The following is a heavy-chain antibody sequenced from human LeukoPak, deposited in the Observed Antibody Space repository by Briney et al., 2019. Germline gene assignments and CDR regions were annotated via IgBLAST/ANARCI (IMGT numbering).Heavy chain of an antibody. V-gene: IGHV1-2*02. Sequence: ASVKVSCKAAGYTFSDYYIHWVRQAPGQGLEWMGWINPNGGVTNYAQKFRGRVTVTRDTSITSAYMELSRLRSDDTAVYYCARDRYDALDIWGQGTMVTVSS. CDR3: ARDRYDALDI. D-gene: IGHD5-12*01. CDR2: INPNGGVT. CDR1: GYTFSDYY. J-gene: IGHJ3*02.